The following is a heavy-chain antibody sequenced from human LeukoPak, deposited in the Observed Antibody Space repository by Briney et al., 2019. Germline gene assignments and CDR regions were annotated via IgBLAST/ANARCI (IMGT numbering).Heavy chain of an antibody. V-gene: IGHV4-4*08. J-gene: IGHJ3*02. D-gene: IGHD1-14*01. CDR1: GGSISTYY. Sequence: KPSETLSLTCTVSGGSISTYYWSWIRQPPGRGLEWIGRIYTSGSTNYNPSLKSRVTISVDTSKNQFSLKLSSVTAADTAVYYCARPDNRAFDIWGQGTMVTVSS. CDR3: ARPDNRAFDI. CDR2: IYTSGST.